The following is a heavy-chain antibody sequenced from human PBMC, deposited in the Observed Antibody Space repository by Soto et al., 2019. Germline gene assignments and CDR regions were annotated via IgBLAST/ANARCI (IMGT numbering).Heavy chain of an antibody. J-gene: IGHJ4*02. D-gene: IGHD5-12*01. CDR1: GFSVTGNH. V-gene: IGHV3-53*01. CDR3: ARDLATVGKGFDS. Sequence: GGSLRLSCAASGFSVTGNHMTWVRQAPGKGLEWVSSLYTGGTTYYADSVQGRFTISRDSSKNTLFLQMDRLRVEDSAVYYCARDLATVGKGFDSWGPGTLVTVSS. CDR2: LYTGGTT.